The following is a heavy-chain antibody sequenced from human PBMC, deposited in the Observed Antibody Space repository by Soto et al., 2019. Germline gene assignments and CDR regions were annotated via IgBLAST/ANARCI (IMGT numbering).Heavy chain of an antibody. CDR2: IVVGSGNT. CDR3: AAVYCSSTSCYAGFDY. CDR1: GFTFTSSA. Sequence: QMQLVQSGPEVKKPGTSVKVSCKASGFTFTSSAMQWVRQARGQRLEWIGWIVVGSGNTNYAQKFQERVTITRDMXTXXAYMELSSLRSEDTAVYYCAAVYCSSTSCYAGFDYWGQGTLVTVSS. J-gene: IGHJ4*02. V-gene: IGHV1-58*02. D-gene: IGHD2-2*01.